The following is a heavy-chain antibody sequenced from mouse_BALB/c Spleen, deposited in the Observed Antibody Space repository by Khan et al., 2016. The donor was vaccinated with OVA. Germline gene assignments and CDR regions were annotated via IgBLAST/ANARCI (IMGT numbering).Heavy chain of an antibody. Sequence: EVQLVESGPGLVKPSQSLSPTCTVTGYSITTDYAWNWIRQFPGSKLEWMGHISYSGNTKYNPSLKSRISITRDTSKNQFFLQLKSVTTEDTARYYCARIYGGDFDYWGQGTTLTVSS. CDR3: ARIYGGDFDY. V-gene: IGHV3-2*02. CDR1: GYSITTDYA. D-gene: IGHD1-1*01. CDR2: ISYSGNT. J-gene: IGHJ2*01.